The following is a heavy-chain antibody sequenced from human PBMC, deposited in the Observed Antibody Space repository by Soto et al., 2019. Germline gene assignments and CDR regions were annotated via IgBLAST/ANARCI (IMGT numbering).Heavy chain of an antibody. CDR3: AKVGPYDILTDRHQDQNYYYYGMDV. J-gene: IGHJ6*02. V-gene: IGHV3-30*18. CDR1: GFTFSSYG. CDR2: ISYDGGNK. D-gene: IGHD3-9*01. Sequence: QVQLVESGGGVVQPGRSLRLSCAASGFTFSSYGMHWVRQAPGKGLEWVAVISYDGGNKYYAASVKGRFTISRDNSKNTLYLQMNSLRAEDTAVYYCAKVGPYDILTDRHQDQNYYYYGMDVWGQGTTVTVSS.